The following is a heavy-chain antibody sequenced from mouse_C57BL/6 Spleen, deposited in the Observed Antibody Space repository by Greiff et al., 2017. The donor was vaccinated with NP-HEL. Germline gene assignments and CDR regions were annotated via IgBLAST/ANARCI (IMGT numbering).Heavy chain of an antibody. J-gene: IGHJ2*01. Sequence: VQLQQSGAELVRPGASVKLSCKASGYTFTDYYINWVKQRPGQGLEWIARIYPGSGNTYYNEKFKGKATLTAEKSSSTAYMQLKSLTSEDSAVYYCARSDYGSSDYWGQGTTLTVSS. CDR3: ARSDYGSSDY. D-gene: IGHD1-1*01. CDR2: IYPGSGNT. CDR1: GYTFTDYY. V-gene: IGHV1-76*01.